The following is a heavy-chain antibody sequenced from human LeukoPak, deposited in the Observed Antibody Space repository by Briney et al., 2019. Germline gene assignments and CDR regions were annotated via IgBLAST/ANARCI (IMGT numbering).Heavy chain of an antibody. D-gene: IGHD3-22*01. CDR2: ISGDGGST. CDR3: AKEPREYYYDSSGFQH. CDR1: GFTFDGYA. J-gene: IGHJ1*01. Sequence: GGSLRLSCAASGFTFDGYAMHWVRQAPGKGLEWVSLISGDGGSTYYADSVKGRFTISRDNSKNSLYLQMNSLRTEDTALYYCAKEPREYYYDSSGFQHWGQGTLVTVSS. V-gene: IGHV3-43*02.